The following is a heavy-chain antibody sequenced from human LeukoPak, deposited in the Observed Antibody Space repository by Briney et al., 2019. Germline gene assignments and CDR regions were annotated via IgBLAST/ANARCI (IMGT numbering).Heavy chain of an antibody. V-gene: IGHV1-18*01. J-gene: IGHJ4*02. CDR1: GYTFSNYG. Sequence: GASVKVSCKTSGYTFSNYGVSWVRQAPGQGLEWMGWISAYNNNTNYAQKFQGRLTMTTDTSTSTAYMELRSLRSDDTAVYYCARDLERYYDLEGRSGYWGQGTLVTVSS. D-gene: IGHD3-3*01. CDR2: ISAYNNNT. CDR3: ARDLERYYDLEGRSGY.